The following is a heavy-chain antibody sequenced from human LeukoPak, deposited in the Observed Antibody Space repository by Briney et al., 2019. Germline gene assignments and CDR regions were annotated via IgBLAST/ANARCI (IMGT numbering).Heavy chain of an antibody. Sequence: PSQTLSLTCTVSGGSISSGSYYWNWIRQPAGKGLEWIGRIYRSGTTNYNPSLKSRVTISVDTSKNQFSLKLSSVTAADTAVYYCAKDSYSYGFSVFDYWGQGTLVTVSS. D-gene: IGHD5-18*01. CDR1: GGSISSGSYY. CDR2: IYRSGTT. CDR3: AKDSYSYGFSVFDY. J-gene: IGHJ4*02. V-gene: IGHV4-61*02.